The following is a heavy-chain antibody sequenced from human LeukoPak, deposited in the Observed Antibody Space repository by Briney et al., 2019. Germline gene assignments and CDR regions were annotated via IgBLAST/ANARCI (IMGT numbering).Heavy chain of an antibody. D-gene: IGHD6-13*01. CDR1: GYTFTGYY. Sequence: ASVKVSCKASGYTFTGYYMHWVRQAPGQGLEWMGWINPNSGGTNYAQKFQGRVTMTRDTSISTAYMELSRLRSDDTAVYYCAKGIVAAVYYFDYWGQGTLVTVSS. J-gene: IGHJ4*02. CDR3: AKGIVAAVYYFDY. CDR2: INPNSGGT. V-gene: IGHV1-2*02.